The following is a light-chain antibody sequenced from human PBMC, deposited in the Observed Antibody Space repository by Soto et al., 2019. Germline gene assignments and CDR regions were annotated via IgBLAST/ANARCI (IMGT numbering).Light chain of an antibody. J-gene: IGLJ1*01. CDR3: LLYYGGVYV. Sequence: QAVVTQEPSLTLSPGGTVPPTFTSSPGAVTSDHYPNWFQQKPGQAPRSLIYSISNRHSWTPARFSGSLLGAKAALTLSGVQPEDEAEYYCLLYYGGVYVFGTGTKVTVL. CDR1: PGAVTSDHY. CDR2: SIS. V-gene: IGLV7-43*01.